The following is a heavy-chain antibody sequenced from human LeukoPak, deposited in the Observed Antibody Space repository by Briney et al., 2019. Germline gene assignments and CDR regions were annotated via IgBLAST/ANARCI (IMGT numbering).Heavy chain of an antibody. V-gene: IGHV3-20*04. D-gene: IGHD3-16*02. CDR1: GFTFDDYG. Sequence: GGSLRLSCAASGFTFDDYGMSWVRHAPGKGLEWVSGINWNGGSTGYADSVKGRFTISRDNTQNSLFLQMDSLRVEDTAVYYCAGHYVWGSYLLDYWGQGTLVTVSS. J-gene: IGHJ4*02. CDR2: INWNGGST. CDR3: AGHYVWGSYLLDY.